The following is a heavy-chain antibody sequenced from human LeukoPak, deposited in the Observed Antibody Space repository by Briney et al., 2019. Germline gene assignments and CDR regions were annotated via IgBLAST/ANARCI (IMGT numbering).Heavy chain of an antibody. D-gene: IGHD3-10*01. J-gene: IGHJ5*02. CDR1: GGSFSGYY. Sequence: SETLSLNCAVYGGSFSGYYWSWIRQPPGKGLEWIGEINHSGSTNYNPSLKSRVTISVDTSKNQFSLKLSSVTAADTAVYYCARAWVRGVIITRGWFDPWGQGTLVTVSS. V-gene: IGHV4-34*01. CDR3: ARAWVRGVIITRGWFDP. CDR2: INHSGST.